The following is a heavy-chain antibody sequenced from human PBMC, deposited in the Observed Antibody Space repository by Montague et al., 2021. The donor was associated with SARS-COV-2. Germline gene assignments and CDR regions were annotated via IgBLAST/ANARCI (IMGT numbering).Heavy chain of an antibody. CDR3: ARHMSDCSKGICHTYYYYGWDV. Sequence: ETLSLTRTVSGGSISRSYWSWIRQPPGKGLEWIGYIYNTGSTDYNPSLKSRVTISVDTSKNQLSLKLISVTAADTAVYFCARHMSDCSKGICHTYYYYGWDVWGQGTTVTVSS. V-gene: IGHV4-59*08. CDR2: IYNTGST. J-gene: IGHJ6*02. CDR1: GGSISRSY. D-gene: IGHD2-8*01.